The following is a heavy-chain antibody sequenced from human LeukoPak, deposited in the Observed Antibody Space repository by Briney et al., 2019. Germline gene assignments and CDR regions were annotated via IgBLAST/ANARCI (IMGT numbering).Heavy chain of an antibody. Sequence: GGSLRLSCAASGFTFSSYAMSWVRQAPGKGLEWVSAISGSGGSTYYADSVKGRFTISRDNSKNTLYLQMDSLRAEDTAVYYCAKDPESAAAVYYFDYWGQGTLVTVSS. CDR3: AKDPESAAAVYYFDY. J-gene: IGHJ4*02. CDR1: GFTFSSYA. D-gene: IGHD6-13*01. V-gene: IGHV3-23*01. CDR2: ISGSGGST.